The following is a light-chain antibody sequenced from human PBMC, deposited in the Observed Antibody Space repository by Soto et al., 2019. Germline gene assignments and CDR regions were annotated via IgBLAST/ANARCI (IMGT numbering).Light chain of an antibody. V-gene: IGKV3-15*01. CDR2: GAS. CDR1: QSVSSN. CDR3: QQYYFIPYT. Sequence: EIVMTQSPATLSVSPGETPTLSCRASQSVSSNLAWYQQKPGQAPRLLIYGASTRATGIPARFSGSGSGTEFTLTISSLQAEDVAVYYCQQYYFIPYTFGQGTKVDI. J-gene: IGKJ2*01.